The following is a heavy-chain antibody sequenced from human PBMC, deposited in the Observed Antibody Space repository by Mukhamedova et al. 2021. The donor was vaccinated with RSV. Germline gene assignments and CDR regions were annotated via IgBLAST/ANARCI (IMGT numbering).Heavy chain of an antibody. Sequence: GFAFSNYAMNWVRQAPGKGLEWVSAISSSSSNIYYADSVKGRFTISRDNAKNSLFLQMNSLTAEDTAVYYCVSNRVVDVDYWGQGT. CDR1: GFAFSNYA. V-gene: IGHV3-21*01. J-gene: IGHJ4*02. D-gene: IGHD3-3*01. CDR3: VSNRVVDVDY. CDR2: ISSSSSNI.